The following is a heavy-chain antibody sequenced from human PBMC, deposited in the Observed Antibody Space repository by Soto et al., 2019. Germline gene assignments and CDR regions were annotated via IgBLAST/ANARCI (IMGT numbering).Heavy chain of an antibody. J-gene: IGHJ5*02. Sequence: QVQLVQSGAEVKKPGSSVKVSCKASGGTFSSYAISWVRQAPGHGLEWMGGIIPIFGTANYAQKFQGRVTITADESTSTAYMELRSLRSEDRGVDYCARKACSSHSCYKWFATWGQGALVTVSS. CDR3: ARKACSSHSCYKWFAT. CDR2: IIPIFGTA. CDR1: GGTFSSYA. V-gene: IGHV1-69*01. D-gene: IGHD2-2*02.